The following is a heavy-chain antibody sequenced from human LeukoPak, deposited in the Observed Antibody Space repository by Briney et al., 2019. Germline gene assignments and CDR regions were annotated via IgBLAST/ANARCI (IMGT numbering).Heavy chain of an antibody. CDR1: GGSISSYY. CDR2: IYYSGST. CDR3: ARPRRHYYYMDV. V-gene: IGHV4-59*08. J-gene: IGHJ6*03. Sequence: SETLSLTCTVSGGSISSYYWSWIRQPPGKGLEWIGYIYYSGSTNYNPSLKSRVTISVDTSKNQFSLKLSSVTAADTAVYYCARPRRHYYYMDVWGKGTTVTISS.